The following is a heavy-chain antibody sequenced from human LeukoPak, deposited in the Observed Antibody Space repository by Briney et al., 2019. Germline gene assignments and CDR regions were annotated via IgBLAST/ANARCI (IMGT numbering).Heavy chain of an antibody. J-gene: IGHJ4*02. D-gene: IGHD2-21*01. Sequence: SETLSLTCAVSGGSISSGGYSWSWIRQPPGKGLEWIGYIYHSGSTYYNPSLKSRVTISVDRSKNQFSLKLSSVTAADTAVYYCARGSVFPRRPFDYWGQGTLVTVSS. CDR1: GGSISSGGYS. CDR2: IYHSGST. V-gene: IGHV4-30-2*01. CDR3: ARGSVFPRRPFDY.